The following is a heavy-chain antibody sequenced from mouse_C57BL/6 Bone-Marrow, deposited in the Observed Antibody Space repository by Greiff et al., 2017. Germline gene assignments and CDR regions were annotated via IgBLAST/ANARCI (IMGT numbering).Heavy chain of an antibody. J-gene: IGHJ1*03. CDR3: ARDGYGGYFDV. D-gene: IGHD2-2*01. Sequence: VMLVESGPELVKPGASVKLSCKASGYTFTSYDINWVKQRPGQGLEWIGWIYPRDGSTKYNEKFKGKATLTVDTSSSTAYMELHSLTSEDSAVYFCARDGYGGYFDVWGTGTTVTVSS. CDR1: GYTFTSYD. CDR2: IYPRDGST. V-gene: IGHV1-85*01.